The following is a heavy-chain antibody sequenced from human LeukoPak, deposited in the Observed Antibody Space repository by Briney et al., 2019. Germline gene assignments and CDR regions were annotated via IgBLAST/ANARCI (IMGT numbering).Heavy chain of an antibody. V-gene: IGHV1-69*06. J-gene: IGHJ3*01. CDR1: GYTFSGYG. CDR3: ARDAQWELRAFDV. Sequence: ASVKVSCKASGYTFSGYGMAWVRQAPGQGLEWMGGIIPIFDRPNYAQKFEGRVTITADKSTNTTYMEISSLTSDDTAVYYCARDAQWELRAFDVWGRGTMVIVSS. D-gene: IGHD1-26*01. CDR2: IIPIFDRP.